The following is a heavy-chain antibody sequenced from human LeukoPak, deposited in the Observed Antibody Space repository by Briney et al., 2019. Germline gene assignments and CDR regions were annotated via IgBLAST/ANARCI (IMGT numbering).Heavy chain of an antibody. Sequence: WETLILTCTVSGGSISSSSYYWGCIRQPPGKGLEWLGTVYYSGSAYYNPSLKTRTTISVDTSKNHFSLKLSSVTAADTAVYYCARHGNYYDSSGYYYYFDYRGQATSVTVSS. CDR3: ARHGNYYDSSGYYYYFDY. CDR2: VYYSGSA. J-gene: IGHJ4*02. V-gene: IGHV4-39*01. CDR1: GGSISSSSYY. D-gene: IGHD3-22*01.